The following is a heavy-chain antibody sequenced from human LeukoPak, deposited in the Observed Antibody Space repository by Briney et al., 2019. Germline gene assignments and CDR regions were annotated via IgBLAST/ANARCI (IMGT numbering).Heavy chain of an antibody. Sequence: ASVKVSCKASGYTFTGYYMHWVRQAPGQGLEWMGWINPNSGGTNYAQKFQGRVTMTRDTSISTAYMELSRLRSDDTAVYYCARDLDYDFWSAAMGWFDPWGQGTLVTVSS. CDR1: GYTFTGYY. V-gene: IGHV1-2*02. CDR2: INPNSGGT. D-gene: IGHD3-3*01. CDR3: ARDLDYDFWSAAMGWFDP. J-gene: IGHJ5*02.